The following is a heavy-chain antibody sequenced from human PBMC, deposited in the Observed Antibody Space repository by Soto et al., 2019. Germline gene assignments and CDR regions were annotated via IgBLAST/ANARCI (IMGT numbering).Heavy chain of an antibody. D-gene: IGHD5-12*01. CDR1: GFTFSSYW. Sequence: EVQLVESGGGLVQPGGSLRVSCAASGFTFSSYWMHWVRQAPGKGLVWVSRIKSDGSSTDYSDSVKGRFTISRDNAKNTLYLRMNSLRAEDTAVYYCARGSEYHGYDYWNYWGQGTLVTVSS. V-gene: IGHV3-74*01. CDR3: ARGSEYHGYDYWNY. J-gene: IGHJ4*02. CDR2: IKSDGSST.